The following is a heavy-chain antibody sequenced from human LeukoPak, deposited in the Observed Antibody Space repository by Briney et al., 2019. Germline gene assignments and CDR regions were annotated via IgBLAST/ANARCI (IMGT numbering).Heavy chain of an antibody. D-gene: IGHD5-18*01. J-gene: IGHJ6*02. Sequence: GRSLRLSCAASGFTFDDYAMHWVRQAPGKGLEWVSGISWNSGSIGYADSVKGRFTISRDNAKNSLYLQMNSLRAEDTALYYCAKDMGTAMVNYYGMDVWGQGTTVTVSS. CDR3: AKDMGTAMVNYYGMDV. CDR2: ISWNSGSI. CDR1: GFTFDDYA. V-gene: IGHV3-9*01.